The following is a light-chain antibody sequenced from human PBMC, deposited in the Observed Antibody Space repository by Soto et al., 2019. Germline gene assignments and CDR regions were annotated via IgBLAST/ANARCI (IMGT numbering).Light chain of an antibody. CDR3: LQDYNYPRT. Sequence: AIQMTQSPSSLSASVGDRVTITCRASQGIRTDLGWYQHQPGKAPKFLIYGASGLQSRVPSRFSSSGSGTDFPLTISSLQPADFATYYCLQDYNYPRTFGPGTKA. CDR1: QGIRTD. V-gene: IGKV1-6*01. J-gene: IGKJ1*01. CDR2: GAS.